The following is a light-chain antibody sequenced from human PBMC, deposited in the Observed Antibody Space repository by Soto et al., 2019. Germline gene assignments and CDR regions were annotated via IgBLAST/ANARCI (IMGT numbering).Light chain of an antibody. V-gene: IGKV3-20*01. CDR3: QQYGRSPRT. CDR1: QTVRSNY. CDR2: GAF. J-gene: IGKJ1*01. Sequence: EVVLTQSPGTLSLSPGEKATLSCRASQTVRSNYLAWYQQKPGQAPRLLIYGAFNRATGIPDRFSGSESGTDFTLTISRLEPEDFAVYYCQQYGRSPRTFGLGTKVEIK.